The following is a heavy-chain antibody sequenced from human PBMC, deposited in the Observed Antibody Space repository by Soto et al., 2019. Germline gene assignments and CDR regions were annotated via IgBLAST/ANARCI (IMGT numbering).Heavy chain of an antibody. CDR1: GGSISSYY. D-gene: IGHD2-2*01. J-gene: IGHJ5*02. V-gene: IGHV4-59*08. CDR2: IYYSGST. CDR3: ARVRCSSTSCYVFNWFDP. Sequence: SETLSLTCTVSGGSISSYYWSWIRQPPGKGLEWIGYIYYSGSTYYNPSLKSRVTISVDTSKNQFSLKLSSVTAADTAVYYCARVRCSSTSCYVFNWFDPWGQGTLVTVSS.